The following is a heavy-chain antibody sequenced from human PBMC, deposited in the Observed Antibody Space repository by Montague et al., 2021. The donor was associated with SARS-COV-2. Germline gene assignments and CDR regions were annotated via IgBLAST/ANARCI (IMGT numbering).Heavy chain of an antibody. J-gene: IGHJ6*03. Sequence: SLRLSCAASGFTFSSYGTHWVRQAPGKGLEWVAVIWYDGSNKYYADSVKGRFTISRDNSKNTLYLQMNSLRAEDTAVYYCARDYPRGDILTVYYYYMDAWGKGTTVTVSS. CDR3: ARDYPRGDILTVYYYYMDA. CDR1: GFTFSSYG. CDR2: IWYDGSNK. D-gene: IGHD3-9*01. V-gene: IGHV3-33*01.